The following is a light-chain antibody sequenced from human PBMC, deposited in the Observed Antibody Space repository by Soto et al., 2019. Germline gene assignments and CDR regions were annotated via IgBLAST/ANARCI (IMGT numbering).Light chain of an antibody. J-gene: IGKJ1*01. CDR2: GAS. CDR1: QSVSSSY. CDR3: QQYGSSPRFT. V-gene: IGKV3-20*01. Sequence: LVLTPSPATLSLSPAARASLSCRASQSVSSSYLAWYQQKPGQAPRLLIYGASTRATGIPARFSGSGSGTDFTLTISRLEPEDFAVYYCQQYGSSPRFTFGQGTKVDIK.